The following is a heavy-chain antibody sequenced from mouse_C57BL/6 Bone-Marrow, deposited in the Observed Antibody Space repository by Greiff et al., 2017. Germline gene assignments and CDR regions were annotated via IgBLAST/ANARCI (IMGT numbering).Heavy chain of an antibody. CDR3: ARSDGYYSAWFAY. V-gene: IGHV1-54*01. CDR2: INPGSGGT. CDR1: GYAFTNYL. D-gene: IGHD2-3*01. Sequence: QVQLQQSGAELVRPGTSVKVSCKASGYAFTNYLIEWVKQRPGQGLAWIGVINPGSGGTNYNEKFKGKATLTADKSSSTAYMQLSSLTSEDSAVYFCARSDGYYSAWFAYWGQGTLVTVSA. J-gene: IGHJ3*01.